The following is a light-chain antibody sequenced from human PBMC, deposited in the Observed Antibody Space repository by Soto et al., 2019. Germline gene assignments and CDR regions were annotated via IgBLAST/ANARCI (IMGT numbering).Light chain of an antibody. CDR1: QSVSSY. CDR3: QQRSNWPPIT. CDR2: DAS. Sequence: EIVLTQSPATLSFSPVEGATLSCRASQSVSSYLAWYQQKPGQAPRLLIYDASNRATGIPARFSGSGSGTDVTLTISSLEPEDFAVYYCQQRSNWPPITFGQGTRLEIK. V-gene: IGKV3-11*01. J-gene: IGKJ5*01.